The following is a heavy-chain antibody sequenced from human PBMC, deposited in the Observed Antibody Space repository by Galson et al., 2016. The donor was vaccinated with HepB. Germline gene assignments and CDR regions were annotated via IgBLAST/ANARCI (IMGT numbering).Heavy chain of an antibody. CDR3: ATSNRSGWYINNYYYIDV. J-gene: IGHJ6*03. CDR1: GGSISSRGYY. D-gene: IGHD6-19*01. V-gene: IGHV4-31*03. Sequence: TLSLTCTVSGGSISSRGYYWSWIRQHPGTGLEWIGYIFYNGSTSYNPSLKSRVTISMDTSKNHFSLRLSSVTAADTAVYYCATSNRSGWYINNYYYIDVWGKGTTVTVSS. CDR2: IFYNGST.